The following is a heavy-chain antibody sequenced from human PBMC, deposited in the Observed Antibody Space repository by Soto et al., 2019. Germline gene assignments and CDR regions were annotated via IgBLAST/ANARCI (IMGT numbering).Heavy chain of an antibody. J-gene: IGHJ4*02. V-gene: IGHV4-59*01. CDR2: ISYTGST. CDR1: GGSISSYY. Sequence: PSETLSLTCTVSGGSISSYYWSWIRQPPGKGLEWIGYISYTGSTNYNPSLKSRVIISIDTSKNHFSLKLSSVTAADTALYYCARALDTYDYWGQGTLVTVSS. CDR3: ARALDTYDY. D-gene: IGHD5-18*01.